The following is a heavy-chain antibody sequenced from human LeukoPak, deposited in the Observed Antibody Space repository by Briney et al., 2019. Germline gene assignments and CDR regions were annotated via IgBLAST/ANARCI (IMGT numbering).Heavy chain of an antibody. Sequence: GGSLRLSCAASGFTFDDYDMSWVRQAPGKGLEWVSGINWNGGSTGYADSIKGRFTISRDNAKNSLYLQMNSLRAEDTALYYCARRVDTAMALDYWGQGTLVTVSS. V-gene: IGHV3-20*04. D-gene: IGHD5-18*01. J-gene: IGHJ4*02. CDR2: INWNGGST. CDR1: GFTFDDYD. CDR3: ARRVDTAMALDY.